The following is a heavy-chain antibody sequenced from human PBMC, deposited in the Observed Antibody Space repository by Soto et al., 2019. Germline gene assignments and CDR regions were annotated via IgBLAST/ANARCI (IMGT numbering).Heavy chain of an antibody. CDR2: IYYSGST. CDR3: ARVMYYYDSSGYWNWFDP. J-gene: IGHJ5*02. CDR1: GGSISSGDYY. Sequence: SETLSLTCTVSGGSISSGDYYWSWIRQPPGKGLEWIGYIYYSGSTYYNPSLKSRVTISVDTSKNQFSLKLSSVTAADTAVYYCARVMYYYDSSGYWNWFDPWGQVTPVTVSS. D-gene: IGHD3-22*01. V-gene: IGHV4-30-4*01.